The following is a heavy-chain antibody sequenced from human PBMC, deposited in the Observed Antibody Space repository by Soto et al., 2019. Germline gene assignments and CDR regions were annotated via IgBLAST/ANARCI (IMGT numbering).Heavy chain of an antibody. V-gene: IGHV3-30-3*01. D-gene: IGHD6-19*01. CDR2: ISYDGSNK. J-gene: IGHJ6*02. CDR3: ARDLAVAGYYYYYGMDV. CDR1: GFTFSSYA. Sequence: QVQLVESGGGVVQPGRSLRLSCAAYGFTFSSYAMHWVRQAPGKGLEWVAVISYDGSNKYYADSVKGRFTISRDNSKNTLYLQMNSLRAEDTAVYYCARDLAVAGYYYYYGMDVWGQGTTVTVSS.